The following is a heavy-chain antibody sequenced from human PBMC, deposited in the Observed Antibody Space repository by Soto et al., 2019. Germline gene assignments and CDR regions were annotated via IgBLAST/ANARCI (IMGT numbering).Heavy chain of an antibody. V-gene: IGHV1-8*01. D-gene: IGHD6-6*01. CDR3: ARVILSRSYEMDWFGP. CDR1: GYTFTSYD. Sequence: QEQLVQSGAEVKKPGASVKVSCKASGYTFTSYDINWVRQATGQGLEWMGWMNPNSGNTGYAQKFQGRVTMTRNTSINTAYMQLISLTTDEATVYYCARVILSRSYEMDWFGPWGQGTQVTVSS. J-gene: IGHJ5*02. CDR2: MNPNSGNT.